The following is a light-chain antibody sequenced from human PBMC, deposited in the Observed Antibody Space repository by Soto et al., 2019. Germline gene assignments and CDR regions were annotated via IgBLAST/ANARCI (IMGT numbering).Light chain of an antibody. CDR1: SSDVGGYNY. V-gene: IGLV2-14*01. CDR2: DVS. Sequence: QSALTQPASVSGSPGQSITISCTGTSSDVGGYNYVSWYQQHPGKAPKLMIYDVSNWPSGVSNRFSGSKSGNTASLTISGLQAEDEADYYCSSYTSSSTLLVVFGGGTQLTVL. CDR3: SSYTSSSTLLVV. J-gene: IGLJ2*01.